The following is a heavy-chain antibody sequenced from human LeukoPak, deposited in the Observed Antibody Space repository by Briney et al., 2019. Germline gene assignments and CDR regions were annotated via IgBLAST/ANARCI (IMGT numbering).Heavy chain of an antibody. V-gene: IGHV1-69*02. CDR2: IIPILGIA. CDR3: SFGAPIYYYGMDV. D-gene: IGHD3-10*01. Sequence: SVKVSCKASGGTFSSYTISWVRQAPGQGLEWMGRIIPILGIANYAQKFQGRVTITADKFTSTAYMELSSLRSEDTAVYYCSFGAPIYYYGMDVWGQGTTVTVSS. CDR1: GGTFSSYT. J-gene: IGHJ6*02.